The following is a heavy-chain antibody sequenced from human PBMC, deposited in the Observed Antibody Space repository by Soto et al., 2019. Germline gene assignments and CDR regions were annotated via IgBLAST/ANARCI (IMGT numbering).Heavy chain of an antibody. CDR1: VFTVSSYW. CDR2: IKQDGSEK. D-gene: IGHD4-17*01. V-gene: IGHV3-7*01. Sequence: GGSLRLSCAAAVFTVSSYWIIWVRQAPGKGLEWVANIKQDGSEKYYVDSVKGRFTISRDNAKNSLYLQMNSLRAEDTAVYYSARVGYGDYMTRVICAFDIWGQGPMVTV. CDR3: ARVGYGDYMTRVICAFDI. J-gene: IGHJ3*02.